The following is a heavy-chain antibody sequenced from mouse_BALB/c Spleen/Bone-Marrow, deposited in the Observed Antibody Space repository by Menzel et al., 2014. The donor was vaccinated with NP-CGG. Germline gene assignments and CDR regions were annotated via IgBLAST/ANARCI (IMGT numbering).Heavy chain of an antibody. CDR2: IYPGGGYT. J-gene: IGHJ4*01. V-gene: IGHV1-63*02. Sequence: QVQLQQSGAELVRPGTSVRISCKASGYTFTNYWLGWVKQRPGHGLEWIGDIYPGGGYTDYNEKFKGKATLTADTPSSTAYMQLSSLTSEDSAVYFCARDMITTRAMDYWGQGTSVTVSS. CDR1: GYTFTNYW. D-gene: IGHD2-4*01. CDR3: ARDMITTRAMDY.